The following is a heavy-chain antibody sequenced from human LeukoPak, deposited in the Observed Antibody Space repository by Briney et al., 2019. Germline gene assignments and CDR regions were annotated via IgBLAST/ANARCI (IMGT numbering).Heavy chain of an antibody. J-gene: IGHJ4*02. V-gene: IGHV4-38-2*02. D-gene: IGHD6-19*01. CDR3: ARTVAIGYFDS. Sequence: SETLSLTCNVSGYALSSGYYWGWIRQPPGKGLEWIGSRFHSEGGTIHYNPSLESRVTISIDMSKNQFSLHLKSVTAADTAMYFCARTVAIGYFDSWGQGILVTVSS. CDR2: RFHSEGGTI. CDR1: GYALSSGYY.